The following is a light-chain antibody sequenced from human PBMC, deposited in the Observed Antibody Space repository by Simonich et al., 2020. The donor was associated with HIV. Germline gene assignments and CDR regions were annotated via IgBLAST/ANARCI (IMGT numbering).Light chain of an antibody. Sequence: DIQMTQYPSPLSAPVGDRVTITGRASQSISSWLAWYQHKPGKAPKLLIYTASSLESGVPSRFSGSGSGTEFTLSISRMQSEDFAVYYCQQYNNWPLTFGGGTKVEIK. CDR3: QQYNNWPLT. J-gene: IGKJ4*01. V-gene: IGKV1-5*03. CDR1: QSISSW. CDR2: TAS.